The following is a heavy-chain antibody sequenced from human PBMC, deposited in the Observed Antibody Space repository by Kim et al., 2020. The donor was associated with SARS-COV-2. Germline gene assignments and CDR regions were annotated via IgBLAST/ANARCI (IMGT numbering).Heavy chain of an antibody. Sequence: DTRYSPSFQAQVTISADKSITTAYLQWSSLKASDTAMYYCASGSGYSYDCWGQGTLVTVSS. D-gene: IGHD3-22*01. J-gene: IGHJ4*02. CDR3: ASGSGYSYDC. CDR2: DT. V-gene: IGHV5-51*01.